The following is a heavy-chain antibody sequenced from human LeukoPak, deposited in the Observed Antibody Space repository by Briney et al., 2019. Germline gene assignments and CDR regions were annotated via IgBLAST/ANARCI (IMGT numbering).Heavy chain of an antibody. D-gene: IGHD3-22*01. V-gene: IGHV3-33*01. J-gene: IGHJ4*02. CDR3: ARGDDSSGYYLGY. Sequence: PGRSLRLSCAASGFTFSSYGMHWVRQAPGKGLEWVAVIWYDGSNKYYADSVKGRFTISRDNSKNTLYLQMNSLRAEDTAVYYCARGDDSSGYYLGYWGQGTLVTVSS. CDR1: GFTFSSYG. CDR2: IWYDGSNK.